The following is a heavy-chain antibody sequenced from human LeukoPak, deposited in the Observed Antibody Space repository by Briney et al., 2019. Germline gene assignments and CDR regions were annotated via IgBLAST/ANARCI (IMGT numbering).Heavy chain of an antibody. CDR2: IWYDGSNK. Sequence: GGSLRLSCAASGFTFSSYGMHWVRQAPGKGLEWVAVIWYDGSNKYYADSVKGRFTISRDNSKNTLYLQMNSLRAEDTAVYYCARDGRALRYFDWLVPHFDYWGQGTLVTASS. CDR3: ARDGRALRYFDWLVPHFDY. V-gene: IGHV3-33*01. J-gene: IGHJ4*02. D-gene: IGHD3-9*01. CDR1: GFTFSSYG.